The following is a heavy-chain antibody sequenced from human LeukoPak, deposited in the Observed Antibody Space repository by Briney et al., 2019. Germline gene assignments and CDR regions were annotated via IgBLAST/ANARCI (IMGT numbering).Heavy chain of an antibody. D-gene: IGHD3-3*01. J-gene: IGHJ6*03. Sequence: SETLSLTCAVYGGSFSGYYWRWIRQPPGKGLEWIGEINHSGSTNYNPSLKSRVTISVDTSKNQFSLKMSSVTAADTAVYYCARDPSSYYDFWSGYYKKRGYYYYMDVWGKGTTVTVSS. CDR2: INHSGST. CDR1: GGSFSGYY. V-gene: IGHV4-34*01. CDR3: ARDPSSYYDFWSGYYKKRGYYYYMDV.